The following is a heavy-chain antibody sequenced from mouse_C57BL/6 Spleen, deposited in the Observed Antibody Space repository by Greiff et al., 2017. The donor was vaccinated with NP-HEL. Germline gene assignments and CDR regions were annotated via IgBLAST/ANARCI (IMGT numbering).Heavy chain of an antibody. CDR2: INPGSGGT. J-gene: IGHJ2*01. CDR3: ARVYYGSKDY. V-gene: IGHV1-54*01. D-gene: IGHD1-1*01. Sequence: VQLQQSGAELVRPGTSVKVSCKASGYAFTNYLIEWVKQRPGQGLEWIGVINPGSGGTNYNEKFKGKATLTADKSSSTAYMQLSSLTSEDSAVYFCARVYYGSKDYWGQGTTLTVSS. CDR1: GYAFTNYL.